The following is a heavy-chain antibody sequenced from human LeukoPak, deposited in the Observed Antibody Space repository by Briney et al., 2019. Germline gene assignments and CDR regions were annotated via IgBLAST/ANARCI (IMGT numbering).Heavy chain of an antibody. Sequence: PGGSRRLSCAASGFTFSSYSMNWVRQAPGKGLEWVSLIYSGGNTYYADSVKGRFTISRDISKNTMYLQMNSLRDEDTAVYNCARTLNYGLGSLSGMAYAMDVWGQGTTVTVSS. D-gene: IGHD3-10*01. CDR1: GFTFSSYS. CDR3: ARTLNYGLGSLSGMAYAMDV. CDR2: IYSGGNT. V-gene: IGHV3-66*01. J-gene: IGHJ6*02.